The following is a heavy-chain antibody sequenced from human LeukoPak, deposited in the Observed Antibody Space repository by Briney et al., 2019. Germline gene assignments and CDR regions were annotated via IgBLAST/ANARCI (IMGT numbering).Heavy chain of an antibody. V-gene: IGHV3-23*01. D-gene: IGHD3-9*01. CDR1: GFTFSSYA. CDR3: AKTYYDILTGYYPMRSYFDY. J-gene: IGHJ4*02. Sequence: GALRLSCAASGFTFSSYAMSWVRQAPGKGLEWVSAISGRGGSTYYADSVKGRFTISRDNSKNTLYLQMNSLRAEDTAVYYCAKTYYDILTGYYPMRSYFDYWGQGTLVTVSS. CDR2: ISGRGGST.